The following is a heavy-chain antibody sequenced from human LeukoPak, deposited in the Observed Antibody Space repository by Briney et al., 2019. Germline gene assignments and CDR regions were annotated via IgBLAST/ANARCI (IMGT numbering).Heavy chain of an antibody. CDR1: GGSFSGYY. D-gene: IGHD2-2*01. J-gene: IGHJ5*02. CDR2: INHSGST. CDR3: ARQLTGYCSSTSCRYWFDP. V-gene: IGHV4-34*01. Sequence: SETLSLTCAVYGGSFSGYYWSWIRQPPGKGLEWIGEINHSGSTNYNPSLKRRVTISVDTSKNQFSLKLSSVTAADTAVYYCARQLTGYCSSTSCRYWFDPWGQGTLVTVSS.